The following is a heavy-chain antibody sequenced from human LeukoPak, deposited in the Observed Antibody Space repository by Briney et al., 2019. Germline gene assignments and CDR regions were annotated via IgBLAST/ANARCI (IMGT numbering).Heavy chain of an antibody. CDR2: IYYSGTT. J-gene: IGHJ5*02. D-gene: IGHD6-6*01. V-gene: IGHV4-39*07. Sequence: WVRQPPGKGLEWIGSIYYSGTTYYNPSLKSRVTISVDTSKNQFSLKLSSVTAADTAMYYCARVRVAARPFNWFDPWGQGALVTVSS. CDR3: ARVRVAARPFNWFDP.